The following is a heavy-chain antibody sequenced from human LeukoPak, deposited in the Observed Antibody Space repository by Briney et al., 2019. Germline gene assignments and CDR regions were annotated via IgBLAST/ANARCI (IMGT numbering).Heavy chain of an antibody. D-gene: IGHD1-26*01. Sequence: ASVKVSCKASGYTFTGYYIHWVRQAPGQGLEWMGWINPNSGGTNYAQEFQGRVTMTRDTSISTAYMDLNSLRSDDTAMYYCARRLGPTGSGYWGQGTLVTVSS. J-gene: IGHJ4*02. V-gene: IGHV1-2*02. CDR2: INPNSGGT. CDR3: ARRLGPTGSGY. CDR1: GYTFTGYY.